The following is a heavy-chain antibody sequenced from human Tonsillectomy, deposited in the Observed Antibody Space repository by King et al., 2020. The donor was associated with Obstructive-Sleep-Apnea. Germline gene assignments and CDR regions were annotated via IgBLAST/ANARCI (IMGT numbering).Heavy chain of an antibody. CDR1: GGSISSSSYY. V-gene: IGHV4-39*07. D-gene: IGHD3-10*01. J-gene: IGHJ4*02. CDR3: ASIYLWFGQSEFDY. Sequence: QLQESGPGLVKPSETLSLTCTVSGGSISSSSYYWGWIRQPPGKGLEWIGSIYHSGSAYYNPSLKSRLTLSVDTSKNQFSLKLSSVTAADTGVYHCASIYLWFGQSEFDYWGQGTLVTVSS. CDR2: IYHSGSA.